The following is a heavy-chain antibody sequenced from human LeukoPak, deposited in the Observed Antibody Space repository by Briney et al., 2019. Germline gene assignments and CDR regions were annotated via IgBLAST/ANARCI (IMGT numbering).Heavy chain of an antibody. Sequence: GASVKVSCKASGYIFTGYYMHWVRQAPGQGLEWMGWINPNSGDTNYAQKFQGRVTMTRDTSISTAYMELSRPRSDDTAVYYCASDYSSSSPGWGYWGQGTLVTVSS. CDR2: INPNSGDT. J-gene: IGHJ4*02. CDR3: ASDYSSSSPGWGY. V-gene: IGHV1-2*02. D-gene: IGHD6-6*01. CDR1: GYIFTGYY.